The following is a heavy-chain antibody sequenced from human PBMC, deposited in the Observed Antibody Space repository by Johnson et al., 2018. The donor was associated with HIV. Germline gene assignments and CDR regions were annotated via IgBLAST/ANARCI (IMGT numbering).Heavy chain of an antibody. D-gene: IGHD6-6*01. CDR1: GCTFSRND. V-gene: IGHV3-74*02. CDR2: INSDGTNP. J-gene: IGHJ3*02. Sequence: VQLVESGGGLVQPGGSLRLSCEASGCTFSRNDMHWVRQAPGKGLVWVSRINSDGTNPTYADSVKGRFTISRDNSKNTLYLQMNSLRAEDTAVFYWARVVEAARVPLHDAFDIWGQGTVVTVSS. CDR3: ARVVEAARVPLHDAFDI.